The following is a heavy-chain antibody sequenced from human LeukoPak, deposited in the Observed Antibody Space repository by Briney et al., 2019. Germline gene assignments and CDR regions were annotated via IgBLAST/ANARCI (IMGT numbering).Heavy chain of an antibody. CDR2: IYYSGST. D-gene: IGHD3-16*02. CDR3: ARKGTTYYDYIWGSYRDKYYFDY. J-gene: IGHJ4*02. CDR1: GGSISSSSYY. V-gene: IGHV4-39*01. Sequence: SETLSLTCTVSGGSISSSSYYWGCIRQPPGKGLEWIGSIYYSGSTYYNPSLKSRVTISVDTSKNQFSLKLSSVTAADAAVYYCARKGTTYYDYIWGSYRDKYYFDYWGQGTLVTVSS.